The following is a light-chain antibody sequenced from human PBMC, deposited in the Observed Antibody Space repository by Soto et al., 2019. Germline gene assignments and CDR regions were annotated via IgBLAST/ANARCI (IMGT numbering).Light chain of an antibody. CDR3: HSYHNSLSGWV. V-gene: IGLV1-40*01. J-gene: IGLJ3*02. Sequence: QAVVTQPPSVSGAPGQRVTISCTGSSSNIGARYDVHWYQQLPGTAPKLLIYANTNRPSGVPDRFSGSKSGTSASLAITGLQAEDEADYYCHSYHNSLSGWVFGGGTMLTVL. CDR1: SSNIGARYD. CDR2: ANT.